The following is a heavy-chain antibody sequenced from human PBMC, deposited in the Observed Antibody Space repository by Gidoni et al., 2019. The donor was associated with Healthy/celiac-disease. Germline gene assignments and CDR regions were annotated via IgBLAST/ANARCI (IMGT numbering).Heavy chain of an antibody. D-gene: IGHD3-22*01. Sequence: QVQLVESGGGVVQSGRSLRLSCAASGFTFSSYGMHWVRQAPGKGVEWVAIIWYDVSNKYYADSVKGRFTISRDNSKNTLYVQMNSLRAEDTAVYYCARGLYDSSGYYYVDYWGQGTLVTVSS. CDR2: IWYDVSNK. CDR3: ARGLYDSSGYYYVDY. V-gene: IGHV3-33*01. J-gene: IGHJ4*02. CDR1: GFTFSSYG.